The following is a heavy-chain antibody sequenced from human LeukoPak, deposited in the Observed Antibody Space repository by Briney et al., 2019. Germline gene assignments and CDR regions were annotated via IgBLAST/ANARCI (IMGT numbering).Heavy chain of an antibody. Sequence: SETLSLTCTVSGGSISSYYWSWIRQPPGKGLDWIGYIYNSGSTYYNPSLKSRVTISVDRSKNQFSLKLSSVTAADTAVYYCARGDFSNWFDPWGQGTLVTVSS. V-gene: IGHV4-59*12. D-gene: IGHD2-21*02. CDR2: IYNSGST. CDR1: GGSISSYY. CDR3: ARGDFSNWFDP. J-gene: IGHJ5*02.